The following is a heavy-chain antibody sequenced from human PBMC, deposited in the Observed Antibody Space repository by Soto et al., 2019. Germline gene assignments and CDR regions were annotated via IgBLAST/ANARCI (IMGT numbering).Heavy chain of an antibody. V-gene: IGHV4-30-4*01. CDR3: GSVYEYVCGRCRFGMDV. J-gene: IGHJ6*02. CDR1: GGSISRSDYN. CDR2: LTYSGDT. Sequence: HVQLQESGPGLVQPSHTLSLTCTVSGGSISRSDYNWCWIRQTPGKGLEWIGYLTYSGDTYYEPSFNSRGTISVDTSKRNVALGLTSVTSAYTAVYCCGSVYEYVCGRCRFGMDVWGQGTTGTVSS. D-gene: IGHD3-16*02.